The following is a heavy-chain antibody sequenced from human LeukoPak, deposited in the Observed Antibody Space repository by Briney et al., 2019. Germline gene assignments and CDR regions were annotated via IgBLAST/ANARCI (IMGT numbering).Heavy chain of an antibody. D-gene: IGHD2-21*02. CDR2: ISGSGGST. CDR3: AKDECDGDCYGTCYFDY. J-gene: IGHJ4*02. Sequence: GGSLRLSCAASGFTFSSNAMSWVRQAPGQGLEWVSAISGSGGSTYYADSVKGRFTISRDNSKNTLYLQMNSLRAEDTAVYYCAKDECDGDCYGTCYFDYWGQGTLVTVSS. CDR1: GFTFSSNA. V-gene: IGHV3-23*01.